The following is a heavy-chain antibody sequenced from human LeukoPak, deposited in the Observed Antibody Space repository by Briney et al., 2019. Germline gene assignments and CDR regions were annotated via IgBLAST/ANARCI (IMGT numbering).Heavy chain of an antibody. V-gene: IGHV3-74*01. Sequence: GGSLRLSCAASGFSFSSYWMHWVRQAPGKGLVWVSSINSGGSKTTYADSVKGRFTISRDNAKNTLSLQMDSLRAEDTAVYYCAGELVTGSWGQGTLVTVSS. J-gene: IGHJ5*02. CDR3: AGELVTGS. D-gene: IGHD4-23*01. CDR1: GFSFSSYW. CDR2: INSGGSKT.